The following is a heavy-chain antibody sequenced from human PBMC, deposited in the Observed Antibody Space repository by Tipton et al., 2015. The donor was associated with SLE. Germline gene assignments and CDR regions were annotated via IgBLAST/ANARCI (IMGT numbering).Heavy chain of an antibody. CDR3: AKVRSESYLDALDI. D-gene: IGHD1-26*01. J-gene: IGHJ3*02. V-gene: IGHV3-23*03. CDR2: IYGGGTA. CDR1: GFTFRRYV. Sequence: SLRLSCEASGFTFRRYVMNWVRQATGKGLEWVSAIYGGGTAQYADSVKGRFTISRDNSKGTAYLQMNRLRPADTAIYYCAKVRSESYLDALDIWGPGTMVTVSS.